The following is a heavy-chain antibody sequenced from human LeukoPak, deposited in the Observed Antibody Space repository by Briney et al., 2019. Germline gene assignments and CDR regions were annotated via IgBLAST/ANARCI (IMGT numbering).Heavy chain of an antibody. CDR3: ARSHYFDSGGYYYYYGMDV. CDR1: GFTFSRYW. V-gene: IGHV3-74*01. Sequence: GGSLRLSCAASGFTFSRYWMHWVRQAPGKGLVWVSRINTDGSSTSYADSVKGRFTISRDNAKNTLYLQMNSLRAEDTAVYYCARSHYFDSGGYYYYYGMDVWGQGTTVTVSS. J-gene: IGHJ6*02. D-gene: IGHD3-22*01. CDR2: INTDGSST.